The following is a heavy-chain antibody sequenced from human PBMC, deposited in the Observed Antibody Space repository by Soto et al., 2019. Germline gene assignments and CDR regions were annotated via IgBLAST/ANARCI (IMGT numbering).Heavy chain of an antibody. V-gene: IGHV1-18*01. CDR2: ISAYNGNT. CDR1: GYTFTSYG. Sequence: ASVKVSCKASGYTFTSYGISWVRQAPGQGLEWMGWISAYNGNTNYAQKLQGRVTMTTDTSTSTAYMELSSLRSEDTAVYYCARDLGGVDTAYGGPFDAFDIWGQGTMVTVSS. D-gene: IGHD5-18*01. CDR3: ARDLGGVDTAYGGPFDAFDI. J-gene: IGHJ3*02.